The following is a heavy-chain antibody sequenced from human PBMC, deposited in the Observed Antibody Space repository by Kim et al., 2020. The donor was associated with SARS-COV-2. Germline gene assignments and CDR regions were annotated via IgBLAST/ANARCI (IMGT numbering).Heavy chain of an antibody. J-gene: IGHJ1*01. CDR2: ISAYNGNI. CDR3: ARDWGYCSGGSCPYFQH. Sequence: ASVKVSCKASGYTFTSYGISWVRQAPGQGLEWMGWISAYNGNINYAQKLQGRVTMTTDTSTSTAYMALRSLRSDDTAVYYCARDWGYCSGGSCPYFQHWGQGTLVTVSS. V-gene: IGHV1-18*01. CDR1: GYTFTSYG. D-gene: IGHD2-15*01.